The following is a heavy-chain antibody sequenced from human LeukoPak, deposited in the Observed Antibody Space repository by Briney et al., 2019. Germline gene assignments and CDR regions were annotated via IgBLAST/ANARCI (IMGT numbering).Heavy chain of an antibody. CDR3: ASWSNCHYYYYGMDV. Sequence: GESLKISCKGSGYSFTSYWIGWVRQMPGKGLEWMGIIYPGDSDTRYSPSFQGQVTISADKSISTAYLQWSSLKASDTAMYYCASWSNCHYYYYGMDVWGQGTTVTVSS. CDR1: GYSFTSYW. CDR2: IYPGDSDT. J-gene: IGHJ6*02. V-gene: IGHV5-51*01. D-gene: IGHD1-20*01.